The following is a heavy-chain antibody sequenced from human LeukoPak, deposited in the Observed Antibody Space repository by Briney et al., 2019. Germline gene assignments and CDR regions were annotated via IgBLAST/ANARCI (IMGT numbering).Heavy chain of an antibody. V-gene: IGHV1-2*02. CDR2: INPNSGCT. CDR3: ARARGYSYGTNPTPNYYMDV. J-gene: IGHJ6*03. D-gene: IGHD5-18*01. CDR1: GYTFTGYY. Sequence: ASVKVSCKASGYTFTGYYMHWVRQAPGQGLEGMGWINPNSGCTNYAQKFQGRVTMTRDTSISTAYMELSRLRSDDTAVYYCARARGYSYGTNPTPNYYMDVWGKGTTVTVSS.